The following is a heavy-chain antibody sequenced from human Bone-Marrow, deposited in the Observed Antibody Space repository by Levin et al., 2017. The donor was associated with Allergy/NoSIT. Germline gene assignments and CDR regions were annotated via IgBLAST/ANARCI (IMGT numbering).Heavy chain of an antibody. CDR3: SRPIAVAGMHFDY. CDR1: GFTFGDFA. D-gene: IGHD6-19*01. J-gene: IGHJ4*02. Sequence: GESLKISCTASGFTFGDFAVAWFRQAPGKGLEWVGFIRSNRHGGTIEYAASVRGRFIISRDDSKRIAYLQMNSLKTEDTALYYCSRPIAVAGMHFDYWGQGTLVTVSS. CDR2: IRSNRHGGTI. V-gene: IGHV3-49*03.